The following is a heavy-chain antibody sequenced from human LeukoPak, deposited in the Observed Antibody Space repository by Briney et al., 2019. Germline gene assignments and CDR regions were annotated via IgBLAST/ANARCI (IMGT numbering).Heavy chain of an antibody. CDR2: IYYSGTT. Sequence: SETLSLTCTVSGDSISSWYWSWIRQPPGKGLEWIGYIYYSGTTYYNPSLKSRVSISIDRSKNQFSLNLSSVTAADTAVYYCARTPYSGSYSYFDYWGQGTLVTVSS. V-gene: IGHV4-59*08. D-gene: IGHD1-26*01. J-gene: IGHJ4*02. CDR3: ARTPYSGSYSYFDY. CDR1: GDSISSWY.